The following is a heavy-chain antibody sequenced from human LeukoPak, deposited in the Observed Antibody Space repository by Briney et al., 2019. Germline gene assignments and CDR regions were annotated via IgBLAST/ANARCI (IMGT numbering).Heavy chain of an antibody. CDR1: GFTFSDYY. V-gene: IGHV3-11*03. Sequence: PGGSLRLSCAASGFTFSDYYMSWIRQAPGKGLEWVSYISTSSSSTNYADPVKGRFTISRDNAKNSLFLQMNSLRAEDTAVYYCARQDGDYYYGMDVWGQGTTVTVSS. CDR3: ARQDGDYYYGMDV. CDR2: ISTSSSST. D-gene: IGHD4-17*01. J-gene: IGHJ6*02.